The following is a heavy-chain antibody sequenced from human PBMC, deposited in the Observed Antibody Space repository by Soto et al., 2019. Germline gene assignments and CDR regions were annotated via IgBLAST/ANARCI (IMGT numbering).Heavy chain of an antibody. J-gene: IGHJ6*02. Sequence: ASLKVSCRASGYTFTGYYMHWVRQAPGQGLEWMGIINPSGGSTSYAQKFQGRVTMTRDTSTSTVYMELSSLRSEDTAVYYCARGLGEMATILEILGYYYYGMDVWGQGTTVTVSS. CDR1: GYTFTGYY. D-gene: IGHD5-12*01. CDR2: INPSGGST. CDR3: ARGLGEMATILEILGYYYYGMDV. V-gene: IGHV1-46*01.